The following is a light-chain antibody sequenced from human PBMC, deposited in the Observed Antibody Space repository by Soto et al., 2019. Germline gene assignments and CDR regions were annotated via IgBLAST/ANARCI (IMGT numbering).Light chain of an antibody. V-gene: IGLV1-40*01. CDR3: CSYAGSYTYV. Sequence: QSVLTQPPSVSGAPGQRVTISCTGSSSNIGAGYDVHWYQQLPGTAPTLLISGNNNRPSGVPDRFSGSKSDNTASLTISGLQAEDEADYYCCSYAGSYTYVFGTGTKVTVL. CDR1: SSNIGAGYD. CDR2: GNN. J-gene: IGLJ1*01.